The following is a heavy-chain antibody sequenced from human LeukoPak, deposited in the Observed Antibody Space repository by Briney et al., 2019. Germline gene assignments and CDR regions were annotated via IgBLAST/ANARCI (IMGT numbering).Heavy chain of an antibody. J-gene: IGHJ4*02. CDR3: ARTARLPSN. Sequence: LSFTCTVSGGSISSRDYYWTWIRQAPGKGLECISYISGSGSAINYADSVKGRFTISRDNAKNSLYLQMNSLRAEDAAVYYCARTARLPSNWGQGTLVTVSS. V-gene: IGHV3-11*04. CDR2: ISGSGSAI. D-gene: IGHD6-6*01. CDR1: GGSISSRDYY.